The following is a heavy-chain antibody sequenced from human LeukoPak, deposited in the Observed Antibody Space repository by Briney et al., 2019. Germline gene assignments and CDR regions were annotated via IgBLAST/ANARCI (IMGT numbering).Heavy chain of an antibody. J-gene: IGHJ6*03. CDR3: ARLGSGSYPYYYYYYMDV. D-gene: IGHD3-10*01. CDR2: MNPNSGNT. V-gene: IGHV1-8*02. CDR1: GYTFTSYD. Sequence: ASVKVSCKASGYTFTSYDINWVRQATGQGLEWMGWMNPNSGNTGYAQKLQGRVTMTTDTSTSTAYMELRSLRSDDTAVYYCARLGSGSYPYYYYYYMDVWGKGTTVTISS.